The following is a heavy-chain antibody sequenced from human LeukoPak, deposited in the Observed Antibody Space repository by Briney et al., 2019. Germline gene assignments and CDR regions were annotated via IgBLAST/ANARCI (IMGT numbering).Heavy chain of an antibody. CDR3: ARGGDYWEAAFDI. Sequence: GGSLRLSCAASGFTFSSYSMNWVRQAPGKGREGVASISSSSSYIYYADSVKGRFTISRDNDKNSLYLQMNSLRAEDTAVYYCARGGDYWEAAFDIWGQGTMVTVSS. D-gene: IGHD2-21*02. J-gene: IGHJ3*02. CDR1: GFTFSSYS. V-gene: IGHV3-21*01. CDR2: ISSSSSYI.